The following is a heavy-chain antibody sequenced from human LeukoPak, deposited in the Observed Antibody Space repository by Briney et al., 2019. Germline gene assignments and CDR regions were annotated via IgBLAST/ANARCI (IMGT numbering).Heavy chain of an antibody. D-gene: IGHD2-21*01. CDR1: GASISSGDYY. V-gene: IGHV4-30-4*08. Sequence: SETLSLTCTVSGASISSGDYYWRWIRQPPGKGLEWIVYIYYSGSTYHNPSLKSRVIISVDTSKNQFSLKLTSVTAADTAVYYCARVGKYCGGDCYSVKFWGQGTLVTVSS. J-gene: IGHJ4*02. CDR2: IYYSGST. CDR3: ARVGKYCGGDCYSVKF.